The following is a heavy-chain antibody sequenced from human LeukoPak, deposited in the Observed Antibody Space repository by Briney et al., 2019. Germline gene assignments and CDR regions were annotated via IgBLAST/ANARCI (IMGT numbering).Heavy chain of an antibody. Sequence: AAVKVSFKASGYSFTTYHINWVRQATGQGLEWMGWMSPTSGNTGYAQKFQGRVSMTRNTSINTAYMELSSLKSEDTAVYYCARTLAGRSYYYYMDAWGNGTPVTVSS. D-gene: IGHD6-6*01. CDR3: ARTLAGRSYYYYMDA. CDR1: GYSFTTYH. V-gene: IGHV1-8*01. CDR2: MSPTSGNT. J-gene: IGHJ6*03.